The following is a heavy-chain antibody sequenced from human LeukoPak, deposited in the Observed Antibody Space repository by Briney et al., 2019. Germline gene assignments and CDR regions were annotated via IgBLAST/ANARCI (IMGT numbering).Heavy chain of an antibody. CDR2: IWYDGSNK. D-gene: IGHD4-17*01. Sequence: PGRSLRLSCAASGFTFSSYGMHWVRQAPGKGLEWVTVIWYDGSNKYYADSVKGRFTISRDNSKNTLYLQMNSLRAEDTAVYYCARDRGAYGDYLPVDYWGRGTLVTVSS. CDR1: GFTFSSYG. J-gene: IGHJ4*02. V-gene: IGHV3-33*01. CDR3: ARDRGAYGDYLPVDY.